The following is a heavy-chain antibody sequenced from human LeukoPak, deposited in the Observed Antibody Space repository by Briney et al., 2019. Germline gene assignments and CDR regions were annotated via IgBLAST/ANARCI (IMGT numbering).Heavy chain of an antibody. CDR2: IYTSGST. D-gene: IGHD1-26*01. J-gene: IGHJ4*02. CDR1: GGSISPYY. Sequence: SETLSLTCTVSGGSISPYYWNWIRQPAGKGLEWIGRIYTSGSTNYNPSLKSRVTMSVDTSKNQFSLKLSSVTAADTAVYYCARGSVGATGSAFDYWGQGTLVTVSS. CDR3: ARGSVGATGSAFDY. V-gene: IGHV4-4*07.